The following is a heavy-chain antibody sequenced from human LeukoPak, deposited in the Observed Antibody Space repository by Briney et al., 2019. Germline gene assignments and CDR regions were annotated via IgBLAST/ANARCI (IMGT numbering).Heavy chain of an antibody. D-gene: IGHD6-6*01. CDR1: GGSISSSSYY. V-gene: IGHV4-39*01. Sequence: PSETLSLTCTVSGGSISSSSYYWGWIRQPPGKGLEWIGSIYYSGSTYYNPSLKSRVTISVDTSKNQFSLKLSSVTAADTAVYYFARHPRIAARREFDYWGQGTLVTVSS. CDR2: IYYSGST. CDR3: ARHPRIAARREFDY. J-gene: IGHJ4*02.